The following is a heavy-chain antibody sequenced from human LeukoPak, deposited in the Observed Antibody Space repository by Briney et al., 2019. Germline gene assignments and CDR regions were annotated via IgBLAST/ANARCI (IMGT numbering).Heavy chain of an antibody. J-gene: IGHJ5*02. CDR3: ARDLDGWSYDSSGYYTHWFDP. CDR2: IYYSGST. V-gene: IGHV4-59*12. Sequence: PSETLSLTCTVSGGSISSYYWSWIRQPPGKGLEWIGYIYYSGSTNYNPSLKSRVTISVDTSKNQFSLKLSSVTAADTAVYYCARDLDGWSYDSSGYYTHWFDPWGQGTLVTVSS. D-gene: IGHD3-22*01. CDR1: GGSISSYY.